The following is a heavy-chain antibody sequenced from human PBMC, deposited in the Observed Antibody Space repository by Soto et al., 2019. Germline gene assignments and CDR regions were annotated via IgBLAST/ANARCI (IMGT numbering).Heavy chain of an antibody. D-gene: IGHD1-26*01. Sequence: QVPLVHSGAEVKKPGSSVKVSCKASGGTFSSDSINWVRQAPGQGLEWMGEIIPIFGTANYAQKFQVRDTMTADESTSTAYQELSSLRSEDTAVYYCARDGGRHSGGIDYWGQGTLVTVSS. CDR1: GGTFSSDS. V-gene: IGHV1-69*01. CDR3: ARDGGRHSGGIDY. J-gene: IGHJ4*02. CDR2: IIPIFGTA.